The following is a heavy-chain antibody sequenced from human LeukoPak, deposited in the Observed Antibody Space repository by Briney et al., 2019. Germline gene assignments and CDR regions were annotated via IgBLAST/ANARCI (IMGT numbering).Heavy chain of an antibody. CDR2: IKPSGGST. CDR1: GYTFTRSN. V-gene: IGHV1-46*01. D-gene: IGHD2-15*01. Sequence: ASVKVSCKASGYTFTRSNIYWVRQAPGQGLEWMGIIKPSGGSTTYAQKFQGRVTMTTDMSTSTDYMELSSLKSEDTPVYYCASERDCSGGSFYSFDYWGQGTLVTVSS. J-gene: IGHJ4*02. CDR3: ASERDCSGGSFYSFDY.